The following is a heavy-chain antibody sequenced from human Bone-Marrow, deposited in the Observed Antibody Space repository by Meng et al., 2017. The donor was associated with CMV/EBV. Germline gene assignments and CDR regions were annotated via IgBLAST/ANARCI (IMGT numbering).Heavy chain of an antibody. D-gene: IGHD1-26*01. J-gene: IGHJ4*02. CDR1: GFTFSSYG. CDR2: IRYDGSNK. V-gene: IGHV3-30*02. CDR3: ASRGATGTPY. Sequence: GGSLRLSCAASGFTFSSYGMHWVRQAPGKGLEWVAFIRYDGSNKYYADSVKGRFTISRDNSKNTLYLQMNSLRAEDKAVYYCASRGATGTPYWGQGTLGTVSS.